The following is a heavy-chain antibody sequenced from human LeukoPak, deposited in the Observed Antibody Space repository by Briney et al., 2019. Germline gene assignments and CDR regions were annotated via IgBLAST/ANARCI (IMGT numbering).Heavy chain of an antibody. J-gene: IGHJ5*02. CDR2: IYYSGST. CDR1: GGSISSSSYY. Sequence: SETLSLTCTVSGGSISSSSYYWGWIRQPPGKGLGWIGSIYYSGSTYYNPSLKSRVTISVDTSKNQFSLKLSSVTAADTAVYYCARESDFSPQFDPWGQGTLVTVSS. V-gene: IGHV4-39*07. D-gene: IGHD2/OR15-2a*01. CDR3: ARESDFSPQFDP.